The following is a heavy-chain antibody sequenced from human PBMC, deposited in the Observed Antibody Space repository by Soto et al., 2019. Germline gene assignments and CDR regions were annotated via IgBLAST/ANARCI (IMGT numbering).Heavy chain of an antibody. CDR2: ISGYNGKT. D-gene: IGHD3-3*01. Sequence: ASVKVSCKASGYIFTSYGISWVRQAPGQGLEWMGWISGYNGKTNYAQKLQGRVTMTTDTSTSTAYMELGNLRSDDTAMYYCARFYYDFWSGYSTSGWYFDLWG. CDR3: ARFYYDFWSGYSTSGWYFDL. V-gene: IGHV1-18*01. J-gene: IGHJ2*01. CDR1: GYIFTSYG.